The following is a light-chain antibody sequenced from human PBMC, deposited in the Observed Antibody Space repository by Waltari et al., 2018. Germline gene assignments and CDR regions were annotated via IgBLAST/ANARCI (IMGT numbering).Light chain of an antibody. Sequence: QSALTQPPSASGSPGQSVTLSCPGPSLDVGGYNYVSWYQQHPGKAPKLMIYEVSKRPSGVPDRFSGSKSGNTASLTVSGLQAEDEADYYCSSYAGSNSWVFGGGTKLTVL. CDR3: SSYAGSNSWV. V-gene: IGLV2-8*01. CDR2: EVS. J-gene: IGLJ3*02. CDR1: SLDVGGYNY.